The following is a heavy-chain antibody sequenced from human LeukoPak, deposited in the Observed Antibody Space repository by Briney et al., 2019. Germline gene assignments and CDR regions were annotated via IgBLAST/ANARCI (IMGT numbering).Heavy chain of an antibody. CDR3: AIYSGGWYEDY. CDR1: GVTFSNYA. CDR2: INGAGSNT. D-gene: IGHD6-19*01. J-gene: IGHJ4*02. V-gene: IGHV3-23*01. Sequence: PGGSLRLSCAASGVTFSNYAMTWVRQAPGKGLEWVSSINGAGSNTYYADSVKGRFTISRDNSKNTLYLQMNSLRAEDTAVYYCAIYSGGWYEDYWGQGTLVTVSS.